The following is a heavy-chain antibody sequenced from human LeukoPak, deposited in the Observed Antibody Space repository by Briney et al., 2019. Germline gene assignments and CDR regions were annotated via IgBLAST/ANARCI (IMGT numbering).Heavy chain of an antibody. Sequence: PSETLSLTCTVSGGSLRSYCWNWIRQPPGKGLEWIGYIYYSGSTDYNPSLRSRVTISVDTSKNQFSLKLSSVTAADTAVYYCARSYSSGWYNYWGQGTLVTVSS. J-gene: IGHJ4*02. CDR3: ARSYSSGWYNY. V-gene: IGHV4-59*01. CDR1: GGSLRSYC. CDR2: IYYSGST. D-gene: IGHD6-19*01.